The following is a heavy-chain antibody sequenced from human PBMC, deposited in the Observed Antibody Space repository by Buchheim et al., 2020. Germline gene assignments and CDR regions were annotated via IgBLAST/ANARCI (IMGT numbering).Heavy chain of an antibody. CDR1: GFSLSTRGVG. CDR3: VHVRWLQEIYYFDY. V-gene: IGHV2-5*02. CDR2: IYWDDDK. D-gene: IGHD5-24*01. J-gene: IGHJ4*02. Sequence: QITLKESGPTLMKPTQTLTLTCTFSGFSLSTRGVGVGWIRQPPGKALEWLALIYWDDDKRFNPSLKNRLTISKATSKNQVVRTMTNMDPVDTATYYCVHVRWLQEIYYFDYWGQGTL.